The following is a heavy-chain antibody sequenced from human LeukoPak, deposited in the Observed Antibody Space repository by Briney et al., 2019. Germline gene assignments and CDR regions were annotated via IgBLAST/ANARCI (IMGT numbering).Heavy chain of an antibody. CDR1: GFTFSSFN. CDR2: IRTTAEGAKYA. V-gene: IGHV3-48*02. J-gene: IGHJ4*02. CDR3: ATDQRYAFDY. Sequence: GGSLRLSCAASGFTFSSFNMNWVRQAPGKGLEWISNIRTTAEGAKYAYYADSVKGRVTISRDDGKNTLYLHMNSLRDDDTAVYYCATDQRYAFDYWGQGILVTVSS. D-gene: IGHD3-9*01.